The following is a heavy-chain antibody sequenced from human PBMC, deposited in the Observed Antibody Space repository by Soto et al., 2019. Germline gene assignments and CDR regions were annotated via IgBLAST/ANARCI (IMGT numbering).Heavy chain of an antibody. Sequence: SVKVSCKASGGTFSSYAISWVRQAPGQGLEWMGGIIPIFGTANYAQKFQGRVTITADKSTSTAYMELSSLRSEDTAVYYCARDLSIAVAVSYWYFDLWGRGTLVTVS. CDR2: IIPIFGTA. V-gene: IGHV1-69*06. CDR3: ARDLSIAVAVSYWYFDL. D-gene: IGHD6-19*01. CDR1: GGTFSSYA. J-gene: IGHJ2*01.